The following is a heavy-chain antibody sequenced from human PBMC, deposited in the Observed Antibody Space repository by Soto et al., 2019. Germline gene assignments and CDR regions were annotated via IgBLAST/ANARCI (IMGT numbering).Heavy chain of an antibody. V-gene: IGHV4-34*01. D-gene: IGHD2-21*02. CDR1: GGSFSGYC. J-gene: IGHJ4*02. CDR2: INHSGST. CDR3: ARGGGGNSALSLDY. Sequence: QVQLQQWGAGLLKPSETLSLTCAVYGGSFSGYCWSWIRQPPGKGLEWIGEINHSGSTNYNPSLKSRVTISVDTSKNQFSLKLSSVTAADTAVYYCARGGGGNSALSLDYWGQGTLVTVSS.